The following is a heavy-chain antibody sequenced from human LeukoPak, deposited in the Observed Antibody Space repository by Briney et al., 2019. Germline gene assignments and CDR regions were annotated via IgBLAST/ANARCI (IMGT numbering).Heavy chain of an antibody. CDR1: GFNFSNYA. CDR2: ISGSGGST. CDR3: ARVRGYDYVWGSYRYTNFDY. V-gene: IGHV3-23*01. J-gene: IGHJ4*02. D-gene: IGHD3-16*02. Sequence: GGSLRLSCTASGFNFSNYAMSWVRQAPGKGLEWVSAISGSGGSTYYADSVKGRFTISRDNSKNTLYLQMNSLRAEDTALYYCARVRGYDYVWGSYRYTNFDYWGQGTLVTVSS.